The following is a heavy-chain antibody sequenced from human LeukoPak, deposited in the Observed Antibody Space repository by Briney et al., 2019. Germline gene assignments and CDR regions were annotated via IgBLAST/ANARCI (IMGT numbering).Heavy chain of an antibody. CDR1: GFSFDTYN. J-gene: IGHJ6*03. V-gene: IGHV3-21*01. CDR3: AREYEQWLEGDFYYYYMDV. D-gene: IGHD6-19*01. CDR2: IRSYSSYI. Sequence: PGGSLRLSCAASGFSFDTYNFNWVRQAPGKGLEWVASIRSYSSYIHYGDSVKGRFTISRDNAKKSLYLQMNSLRAEDTALYYCAREYEQWLEGDFYYYYMDVWGKGTTVTVSS.